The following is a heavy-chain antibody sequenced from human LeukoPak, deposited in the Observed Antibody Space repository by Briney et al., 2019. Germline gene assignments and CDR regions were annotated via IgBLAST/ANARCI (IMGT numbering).Heavy chain of an antibody. D-gene: IGHD1-26*01. J-gene: IGHJ3*02. CDR2: IYSGGST. CDR1: GFTVSSNY. V-gene: IGHV3-66*02. CDR3: ARAEAGGAFDI. Sequence: GGSLRLSCEASGFTVSSNYMSWVRQAPGKGLEWVSVIYSGGSTYYADSVKGRFTISRDNSKNTLYLQMNSLRAEDTAVYYCARAEAGGAFDIWGQGTMVTVSS.